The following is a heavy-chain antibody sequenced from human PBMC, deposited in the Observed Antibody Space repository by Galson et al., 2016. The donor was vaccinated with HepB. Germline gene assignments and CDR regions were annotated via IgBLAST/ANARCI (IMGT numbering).Heavy chain of an antibody. V-gene: IGHV3-30*04. D-gene: IGHD6-13*01. Sequence: SLRLSCAASGFTFSGLTMHWVRQAPDKGLEWVALISDDASHIIYADSVKGRFTVSRDNSKNTLFLQMNSLRGDDTAVYYCARALDSRWYAAYWGQGTLVTVSS. CDR3: ARALDSRWYAAY. CDR1: GFTFSGLT. J-gene: IGHJ4*02. CDR2: ISDDASHI.